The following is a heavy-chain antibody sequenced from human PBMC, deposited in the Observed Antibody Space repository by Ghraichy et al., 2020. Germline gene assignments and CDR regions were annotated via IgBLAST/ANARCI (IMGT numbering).Heavy chain of an antibody. CDR2: IYYSGNT. Sequence: ESLNISCTVSGGSITSASYYWGWIRQPPGKGLEWIGSIYYSGNTYYNPSLKSRVTLSVDTSKNQFSLKLNSVTAADTAVYFCARLDLVVVPTTTFDSWGQGTLVTVSS. D-gene: IGHD2-2*03. V-gene: IGHV4-39*07. CDR3: ARLDLVVVPTTTFDS. J-gene: IGHJ4*02. CDR1: GGSITSASYY.